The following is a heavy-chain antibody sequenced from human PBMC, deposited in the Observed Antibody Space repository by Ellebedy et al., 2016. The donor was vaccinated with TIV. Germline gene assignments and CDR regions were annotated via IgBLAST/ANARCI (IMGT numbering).Heavy chain of an antibody. Sequence: ASVKVSCKGSGYSFTTSWIGWVRQMPGKGLEWMGIIFPSDSDVRYSPSFQGQVTISADKSIRTTYLHWSSLKASDTAMYYCARQGSGPFDYWGQGTLVTVSS. CDR3: ARQGSGPFDY. V-gene: IGHV5-51*01. CDR1: GYSFTTSW. D-gene: IGHD3-10*01. CDR2: IFPSDSDV. J-gene: IGHJ4*02.